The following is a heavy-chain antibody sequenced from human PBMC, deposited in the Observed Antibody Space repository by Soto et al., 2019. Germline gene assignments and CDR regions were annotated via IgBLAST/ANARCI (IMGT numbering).Heavy chain of an antibody. CDR1: GFTFINYA. CDR3: ARKVLGSTSRPDWWYFDL. CDR2: ISGGGDRT. D-gene: IGHD2-2*01. J-gene: IGHJ2*01. Sequence: EVQLLESGGGLVQPGGSLRLSCVGSGFTFINYAMNWFRQTPGKGLEWVSGISGGGDRTFDADSVKGRFTISRDNSKNTVNLQMNSLRADDTAVYYCARKVLGSTSRPDWWYFDLWGRGTLVTVSS. V-gene: IGHV3-23*01.